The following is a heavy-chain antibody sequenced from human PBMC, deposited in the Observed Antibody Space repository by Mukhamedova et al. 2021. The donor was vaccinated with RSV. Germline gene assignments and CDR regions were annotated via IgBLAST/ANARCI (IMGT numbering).Heavy chain of an antibody. V-gene: IGHV3-21*01. Sequence: SISSSSSYIYYADSVKGRFTISRDNAKNSLYLQMNSLRAEDTAVYYCARGGPHYRTIGWFDPWGQGTLVTVSS. J-gene: IGHJ5*02. CDR3: ARGGPHYRTIGWFDP. D-gene: IGHD1/OR15-1a*01. CDR2: ISSSSSYI.